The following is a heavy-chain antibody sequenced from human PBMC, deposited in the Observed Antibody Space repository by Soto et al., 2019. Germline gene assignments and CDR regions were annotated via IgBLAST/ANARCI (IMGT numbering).Heavy chain of an antibody. V-gene: IGHV3-7*05. CDR3: ARRSYYDSSGYYLGRFDY. J-gene: IGHJ4*02. Sequence: GGSLRLSCAASGFTFSSYWMSWVRQAPGKGLEWVANIKQDGSEKYYVDSVKGRFTISRDNAKNSLYLQMNSLRAEDTAVYYCARRSYYDSSGYYLGRFDYWGQGTLVTVSS. CDR2: IKQDGSEK. CDR1: GFTFSSYW. D-gene: IGHD3-22*01.